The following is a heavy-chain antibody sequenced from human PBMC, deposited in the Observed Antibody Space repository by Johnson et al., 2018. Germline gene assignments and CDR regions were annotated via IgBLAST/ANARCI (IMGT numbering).Heavy chain of an antibody. CDR1: GFTFSTSA. V-gene: IGHV3-23*01. Sequence: VQLLESGGGWVQPGGSLRLSCVVSGFTFSTSAMSWVRQAPGKGLEWVSLIRGPGPSTYSADSVQGRFSIFSDMSKHTLHQQMYNLRAEDTAAYYCAKAGVGRGGFDIWGQGTMVTVAS. CDR2: IRGPGPST. CDR3: AKAGVGRGGFDI. D-gene: IGHD1-26*01. J-gene: IGHJ3*02.